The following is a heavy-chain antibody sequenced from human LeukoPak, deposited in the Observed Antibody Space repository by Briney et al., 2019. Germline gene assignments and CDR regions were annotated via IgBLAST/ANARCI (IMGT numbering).Heavy chain of an antibody. CDR2: ISGSGGST. J-gene: IGHJ5*02. D-gene: IGHD2-15*01. V-gene: IGHV3-23*01. Sequence: GGSLRLSCAASGFTFSSYAMSWVRQAPGKGLEWVSAISGSGGSTYYADSVKGRFTISRDNSKNTLYLQMNSLRAEDTAVYYCARAGRAAPGDNWFDPWGQGTLVTVSS. CDR1: GFTFSSYA. CDR3: ARAGRAAPGDNWFDP.